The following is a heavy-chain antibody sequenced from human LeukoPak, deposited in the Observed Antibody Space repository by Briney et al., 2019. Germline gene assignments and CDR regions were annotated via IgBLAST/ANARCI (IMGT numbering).Heavy chain of an antibody. Sequence: ASAKVSCKASGGTFSSYAISWVRQATGQGLEWMGWMNPNSGNTGYAQKFQGRVTMTRNTSISTAYMELSSLRSEDTAVYYCARKKTYDFWSGYYLAGYYYYGMDVWGQGTTVTVSS. J-gene: IGHJ6*02. V-gene: IGHV1-8*02. CDR1: GGTFSSYA. CDR2: MNPNSGNT. D-gene: IGHD3-3*01. CDR3: ARKKTYDFWSGYYLAGYYYYGMDV.